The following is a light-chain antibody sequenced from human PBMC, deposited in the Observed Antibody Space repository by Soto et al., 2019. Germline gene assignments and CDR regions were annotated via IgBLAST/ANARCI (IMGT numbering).Light chain of an antibody. Sequence: EIELTQSPCTLSLSPGERATLSCRASQSVSSSYLAWYQRRPGKAPRLLIYGASSRATGIPDRFSGSGSGTDFTLTISRLEPEDFAVYYCQQYGSSVWTFGGGTKVDIK. CDR2: GAS. V-gene: IGKV3-20*01. CDR1: QSVSSSY. CDR3: QQYGSSVWT. J-gene: IGKJ4*02.